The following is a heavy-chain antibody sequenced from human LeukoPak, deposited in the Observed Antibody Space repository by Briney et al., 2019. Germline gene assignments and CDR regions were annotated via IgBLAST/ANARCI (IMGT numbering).Heavy chain of an antibody. CDR3: ARRPGDWYFDL. CDR2: IYTSGST. J-gene: IGHJ2*01. Sequence: PSETLSLTCTVSGGSISNYYWSWIRQPAGKGLEWVGRIYTSGSTNYNPSLKSRVTMSVDTSKNHFSLKLSSVSAADTAVYYCARRPGDWYFDLWGRGTLVTVSS. CDR1: GGSISNYY. V-gene: IGHV4-4*07. D-gene: IGHD7-27*01.